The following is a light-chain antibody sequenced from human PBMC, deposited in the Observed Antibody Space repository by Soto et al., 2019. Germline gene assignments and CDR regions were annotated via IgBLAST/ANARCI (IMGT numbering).Light chain of an antibody. J-gene: IGKJ1*01. V-gene: IGKV3-20*01. CDR1: QSVSSSY. Sequence: EIVLTQSPGTLSLSPGERATLSCRASQSVSSSYLAWYQQKPGQAPRLLIYGASSRATGIPDRFSGSGSGTDFTLTISRLEHEYFAVYYCQHYGSSPWTFGQGTKVEIK. CDR3: QHYGSSPWT. CDR2: GAS.